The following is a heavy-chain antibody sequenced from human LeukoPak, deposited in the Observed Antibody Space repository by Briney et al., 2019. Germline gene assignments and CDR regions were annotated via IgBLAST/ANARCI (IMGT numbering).Heavy chain of an antibody. J-gene: IGHJ4*02. CDR2: IYYSGTT. V-gene: IGHV4-59*01. D-gene: IGHD3-10*01. CDR1: GASINPYY. Sequence: PSETLSLTCTVSGASINPYYWSWIRQPPGKGLEWIGYIYYSGTTSYNPSLKTRVTISIDTSKNQFSLKLSSVTAADTAVYYCARVLRPMASQYYFDYWGQGTLVTVSS. CDR3: ARVLRPMASQYYFDY.